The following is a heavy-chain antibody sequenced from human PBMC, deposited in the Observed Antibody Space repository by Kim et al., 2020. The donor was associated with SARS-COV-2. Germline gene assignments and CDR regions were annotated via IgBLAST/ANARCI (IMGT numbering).Heavy chain of an antibody. CDR3: ARELLLLGSIGFDY. Sequence: YNPSLKSRVTISVDKSKSQVSLKLSSVTAADTAVYYCARELLLLGSIGFDYWGQGTLVTVSS. J-gene: IGHJ4*02. V-gene: IGHV4-4*02.